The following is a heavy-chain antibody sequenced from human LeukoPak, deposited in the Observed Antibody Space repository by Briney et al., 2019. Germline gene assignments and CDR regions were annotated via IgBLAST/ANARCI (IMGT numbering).Heavy chain of an antibody. CDR1: GYTFTSYG. J-gene: IGHJ4*02. CDR3: ARVRRRQDYGGNSVLFDY. CDR2: ISAYNGNT. Sequence: GASVKVSCKASGYTFTSYGISWVRQARGQGLEWMGWISAYNGNTNYAQKLQGRVTMTTDTSTSTAYMELRSLRSDDTAVYYCARVRRRQDYGGNSVLFDYWGQGTLVTVSS. D-gene: IGHD4-23*01. V-gene: IGHV1-18*01.